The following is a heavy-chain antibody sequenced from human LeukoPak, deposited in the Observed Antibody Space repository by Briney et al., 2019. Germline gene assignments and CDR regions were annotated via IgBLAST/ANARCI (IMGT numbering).Heavy chain of an antibody. J-gene: IGHJ3*02. CDR1: GHTFTGYY. Sequence: ASVKVSCKASGHTFTGYYMNWVRQAPGQGLEWMGRINPNTGGTNYAQNFQGSVTMTRDTSITTVYMELSRLRPDDTAVYYCARVGDGLNDGFDIWGQGTMVTVSS. CDR3: ARVGDGLNDGFDI. D-gene: IGHD5-24*01. V-gene: IGHV1-2*06. CDR2: INPNTGGT.